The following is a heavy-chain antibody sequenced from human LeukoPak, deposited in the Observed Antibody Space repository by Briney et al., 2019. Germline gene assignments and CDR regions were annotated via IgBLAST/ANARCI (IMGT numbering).Heavy chain of an antibody. J-gene: IGHJ4*02. Sequence: ASVKVSCKASGYSFTGYYIHWVRQAPGQGLEWMGWINPKNDDTKYAQKFQGRVTLTGDTSTRTAYMELTRLTSDDTAVYYCARGPSTSSSFWGQGTRVTVSS. D-gene: IGHD6-13*01. CDR1: GYSFTGYY. CDR2: INPKNDDT. CDR3: ARGPSTSSSF. V-gene: IGHV1-2*02.